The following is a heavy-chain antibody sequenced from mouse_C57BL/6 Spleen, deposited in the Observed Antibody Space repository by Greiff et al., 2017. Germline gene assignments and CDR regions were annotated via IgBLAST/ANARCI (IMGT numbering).Heavy chain of an antibody. J-gene: IGHJ4*01. CDR2: LDPATGNT. CDR3: ARCGDYDGDAMDY. V-gene: IGHV14-3*01. CDR1: GFTIKNTT. D-gene: IGHD2-4*01. Sequence: VQLQQSVAELVRPGASVKLSCTASGFTIKNTTMHWVKQRPEQGLEWIGRLDPATGNTKYAPKFQGKATITADTSSNTAYLLLSSLTSEDTAMYYCARCGDYDGDAMDYWGQGTSVTVSS.